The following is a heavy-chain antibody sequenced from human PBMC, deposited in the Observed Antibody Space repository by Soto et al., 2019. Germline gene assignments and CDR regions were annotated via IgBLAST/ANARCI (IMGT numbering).Heavy chain of an antibody. Sequence: ASVKVSCKASGGTFSSYTISWVRQAPGQGLEWMGRISANHGITNYAQKFQGRVTMTTDTSTSTAYMELRSLRSDDTAVYYCARRGYYGVSPYYFDYWGQGTLVTVSS. CDR2: ISANHGIT. D-gene: IGHD2-8*01. J-gene: IGHJ4*02. V-gene: IGHV1-18*01. CDR3: ARRGYYGVSPYYFDY. CDR1: GGTFSSYT.